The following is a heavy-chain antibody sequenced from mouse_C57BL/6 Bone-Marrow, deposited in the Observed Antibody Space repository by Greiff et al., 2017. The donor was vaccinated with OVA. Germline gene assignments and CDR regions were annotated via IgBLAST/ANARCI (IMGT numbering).Heavy chain of an antibody. CDR3: ARGDDWAWFAY. V-gene: IGHV1-59*01. CDR2: IDPSDSYT. D-gene: IGHD2-4*01. CDR1: GYTFTSYW. J-gene: IGHJ3*01. Sequence: VQLQQPGAELVRPGTSVKLSCKASGYTFTSYWMHWVKQRPGQGLEWIGVIDPSDSYTNYNQKFKGKATLTVDTSSSTAYMQLSSLTSEDSAVYYCARGDDWAWFAYWGQGTLVTVSA.